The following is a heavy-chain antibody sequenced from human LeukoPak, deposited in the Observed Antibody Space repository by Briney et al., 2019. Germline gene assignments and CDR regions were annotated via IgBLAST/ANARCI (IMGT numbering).Heavy chain of an antibody. V-gene: IGHV1-24*01. CDR3: ATVTQYCSSTSCSDY. CDR2: FDPEDGET. D-gene: IGHD2-2*01. Sequence: GASVKVSCKVSGYTLTELSMHWVRQAPGKGLEWMGGFDPEDGETIYAQKFQGRVTMTEDTSTDTAYMELSSLRAEDTAVYYCATVTQYCSSTSCSDYWGQGTLVTVSS. CDR1: GYTLTELS. J-gene: IGHJ4*02.